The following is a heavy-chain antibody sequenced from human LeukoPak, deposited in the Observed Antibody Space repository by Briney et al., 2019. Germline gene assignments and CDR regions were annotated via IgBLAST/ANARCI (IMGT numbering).Heavy chain of an antibody. D-gene: IGHD3-22*01. CDR3: AKEHDRSGYFDY. Sequence: GSLRLSCAAFGLTFSSPAMHFVRQAPGKGLEWVSFISSDGSEEFYADSVKGRFTISRDNSKTTLYLQMNSLRREDTAVYYCAKEHDRSGYFDYWGQGTLVSVSS. CDR2: ISSDGSEE. CDR1: GLTFSSPA. J-gene: IGHJ4*02. V-gene: IGHV3-30*02.